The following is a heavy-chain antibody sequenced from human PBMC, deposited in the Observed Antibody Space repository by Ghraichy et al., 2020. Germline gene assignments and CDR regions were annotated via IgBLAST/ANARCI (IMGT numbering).Heavy chain of an antibody. CDR2: ISAYNGNT. V-gene: IGHV1-18*01. D-gene: IGHD3-3*01. Sequence: ASVKVSCKASGYTFTSYGISWVRQAPGQGLEWMGWISAYNGNTNYAQKLQGRVTMTTDTSTSTAYMELRSLRSDDTAVYYCARGITIFGVVNLGTNWFDPWGQGTLVTVSS. CDR3: ARGITIFGVVNLGTNWFDP. J-gene: IGHJ5*02. CDR1: GYTFTSYG.